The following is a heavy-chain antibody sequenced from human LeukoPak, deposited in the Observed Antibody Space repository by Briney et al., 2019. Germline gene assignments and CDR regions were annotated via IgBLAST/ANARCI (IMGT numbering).Heavy chain of an antibody. V-gene: IGHV3-33*01. J-gene: IGHJ5*02. CDR2: IWYDGSNK. CDR1: GFTFSSYD. Sequence: GGSLRLSCAASGFTFSSYDMHWVRQAPGKGLEWVALIWYDGSNKNYADSVKGRFTISRDNSKNTLYLQLNSLRAEDTAVYYCARYPYSTSSWSDPWGQGTLVTVSS. D-gene: IGHD6-6*01. CDR3: ARYPYSTSSWSDP.